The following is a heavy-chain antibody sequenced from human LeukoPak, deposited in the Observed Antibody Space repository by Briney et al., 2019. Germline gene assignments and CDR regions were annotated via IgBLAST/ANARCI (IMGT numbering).Heavy chain of an antibody. J-gene: IGHJ3*02. V-gene: IGHV3-23*01. D-gene: IGHD2-21*02. CDR3: AKDPIVFNSGDYYLGAFNI. CDR2: ISGGGGKT. Sequence: GSLRLPCEASGFTFSSCALSWVRQAPGKGLEWVSAISGGGGKTWYADSVKGRFTISRDNPKNTLYLQMNSLRAEDTALYYCAKDPIVFNSGDYYLGAFNIWGQGAMVTVSS. CDR1: GFTFSSCA.